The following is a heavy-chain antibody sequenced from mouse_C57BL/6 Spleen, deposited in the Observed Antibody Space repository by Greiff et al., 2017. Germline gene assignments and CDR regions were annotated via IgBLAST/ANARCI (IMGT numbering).Heavy chain of an antibody. V-gene: IGHV1-15*01. CDR3: TSLAWFAY. CDR2: IDPETGGT. CDR1: GYTFTDYE. J-gene: IGHJ3*01. Sequence: VQLQESGAELVRPGASVTLSCKASGYTFTDYEMHWVKQTPVHGLEWIGAIDPETGGTAYNQKFKGKAILTADKSSSTAYMELRSLTSEDSAVYYCTSLAWFAYWGQGTLVTVSA.